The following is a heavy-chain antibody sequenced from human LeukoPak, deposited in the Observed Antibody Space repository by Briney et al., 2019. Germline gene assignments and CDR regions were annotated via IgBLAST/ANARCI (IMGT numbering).Heavy chain of an antibody. CDR3: ASYSSSLEYFHP. J-gene: IGHJ1*01. CDR2: IYTSGST. CDR1: GGSISSYY. V-gene: IGHV4-4*07. D-gene: IGHD6-13*01. Sequence: PSETLSLTCTVSGGSISSYYWSWIRQPAGKGLEWIGRIYTSGSTNYNPSLKSRVAISVDTSKNQFSLKLSSVTAADTAVYYCASYSSSLEYFHPWGQGTLVTVSS.